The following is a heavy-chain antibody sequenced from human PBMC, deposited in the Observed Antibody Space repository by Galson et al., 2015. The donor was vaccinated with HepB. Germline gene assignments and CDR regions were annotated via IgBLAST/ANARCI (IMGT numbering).Heavy chain of an antibody. D-gene: IGHD7-27*01. CDR2: IYYSGST. CDR1: GGSISGSSYY. V-gene: IGHV4-39*01. Sequence: ETLSLTCTVSGGSISGSSYYWGWIRQSPGKGLEWIGNIYYSGSTSYNPSLRSRVTISVDTSKNQFSLKLTSVTAADTAVYFCATITGDWDFDLWGRGTLVSVSS. J-gene: IGHJ2*01. CDR3: ATITGDWDFDL.